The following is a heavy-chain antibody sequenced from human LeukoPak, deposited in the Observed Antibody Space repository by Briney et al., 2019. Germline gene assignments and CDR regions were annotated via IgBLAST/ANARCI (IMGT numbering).Heavy chain of an antibody. Sequence: SETLSLTCTVSGGSISSYYWSWIRQPPGKGLEWIGYIYYSGSTNYNPSLKSRVTISVDTSKNQFSLKLSSVTAADTAVYYCARLGQWLIGFDIWGQGTTVTVSS. CDR3: ARLGQWLIGFDI. CDR1: GGSISSYY. V-gene: IGHV4-59*08. D-gene: IGHD6-19*01. CDR2: IYYSGST. J-gene: IGHJ3*02.